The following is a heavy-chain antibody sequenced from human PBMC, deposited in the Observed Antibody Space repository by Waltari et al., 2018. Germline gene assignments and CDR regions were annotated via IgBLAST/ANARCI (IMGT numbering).Heavy chain of an antibody. CDR3: VRAEGHSSSGFDP. Sequence: EVQLVESVGGLVKPGGSLRLSCAASGFTFSSYSMHWVRRAPGKGLEWVSSISSSSSYIYYADSVKGRFTISRDNAKNSLYLQMNSLRAEDTAVYYCVRAEGHSSSGFDPWGQGTLVTVSS. CDR1: GFTFSSYS. D-gene: IGHD6-13*01. J-gene: IGHJ5*02. V-gene: IGHV3-21*01. CDR2: ISSSSSYI.